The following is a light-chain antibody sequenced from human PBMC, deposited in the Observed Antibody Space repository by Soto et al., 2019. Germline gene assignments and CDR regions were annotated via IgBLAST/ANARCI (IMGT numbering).Light chain of an antibody. CDR1: QSVRSH. Sequence: EIVLTQSPGTLSLSPGERATLSCRASQSVRSHLAWYQQKPGQPPRLLIYGASTRATGIPARFSGSGFGTDFTLTISRLEPEDFAVYYCQQYGSSPRTFGQGTKVDIK. CDR2: GAS. J-gene: IGKJ1*01. CDR3: QQYGSSPRT. V-gene: IGKV3-20*01.